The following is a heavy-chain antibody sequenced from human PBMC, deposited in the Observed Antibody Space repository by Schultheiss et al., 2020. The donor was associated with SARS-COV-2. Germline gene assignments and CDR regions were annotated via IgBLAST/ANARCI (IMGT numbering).Heavy chain of an antibody. CDR2: INTSGST. Sequence: SETLSLTCTVSGDSISSYYWSWIRQPAGKGLEWIGRINTSGSTNYNPSLKSRVTMSVDTSKNQFSLKLSSVTATDTAVYYCARGGGYYGMDVWGQGTTVTVSS. CDR3: ARGGGYYGMDV. V-gene: IGHV4-4*07. J-gene: IGHJ6*02. D-gene: IGHD3-10*01. CDR1: GDSISSYY.